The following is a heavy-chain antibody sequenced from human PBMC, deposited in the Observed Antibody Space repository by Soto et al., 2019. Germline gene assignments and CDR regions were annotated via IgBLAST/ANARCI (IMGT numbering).Heavy chain of an antibody. J-gene: IGHJ5*02. Sequence: ASVKVSCKASGFTFTSYAMHWVRQAPGQRLEWMGWINAGNGNTKYSQKFQGRVTITRDTSASTAYMELSSLRSEDTAVYYCARTPVGYCSGGSCYSENGFDPWGQGTLVTVSS. D-gene: IGHD2-15*01. CDR3: ARTPVGYCSGGSCYSENGFDP. CDR1: GFTFTSYA. CDR2: INAGNGNT. V-gene: IGHV1-3*01.